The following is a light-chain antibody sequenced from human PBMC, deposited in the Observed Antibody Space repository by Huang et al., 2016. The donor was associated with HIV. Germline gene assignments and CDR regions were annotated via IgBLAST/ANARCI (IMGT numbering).Light chain of an antibody. CDR2: GAS. J-gene: IGKJ5*01. V-gene: IGKV3-15*01. Sequence: EIVMTQSPATLSVSPGERATLSCRASQSVSSNLAWYQQKPGQAPRLLIYGASTRATGIPARFSGSGSGTECTLTISSLQSEDFAVYYCQQYNNWPPKITFGQGTRLEIK. CDR3: QQYNNWPPKIT. CDR1: QSVSSN.